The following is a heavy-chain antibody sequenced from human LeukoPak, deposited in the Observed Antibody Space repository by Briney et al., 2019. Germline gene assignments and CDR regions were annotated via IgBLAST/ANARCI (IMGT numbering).Heavy chain of an antibody. CDR3: ARFNWVTMVGGQLDV. J-gene: IGHJ6*02. V-gene: IGHV4-34*01. CDR1: LGSPRGYY. Sequence: SETLSLTCAVYLGSPRGYYWSWIREPPGKGLEWIGEINHSGSTNYNPSLKSRVTISVDTSKNKSTLTLSSVTAADTAVYYCARFNWVTMVGGQLDVWGQGTTVTVSS. D-gene: IGHD3-10*01. CDR2: INHSGST.